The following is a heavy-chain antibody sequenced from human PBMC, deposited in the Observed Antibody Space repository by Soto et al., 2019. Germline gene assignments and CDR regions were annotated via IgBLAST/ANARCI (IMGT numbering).Heavy chain of an antibody. V-gene: IGHV1-18*01. CDR1: GYTFTSYG. CDR2: ISAYNGNT. J-gene: IGHJ6*02. D-gene: IGHD3-16*01. CDR3: ARDHFRMGGLLATAFYGMDV. Sequence: ASVKVSCKASGYTFTSYGISWVRQAPGQGLEWMGWISAYNGNTNYAQKLQGRVTMTTDTSTSTAYMELRSLRSDDTAVYYCARDHFRMGGLLATAFYGMDVWGQGTTVTVSS.